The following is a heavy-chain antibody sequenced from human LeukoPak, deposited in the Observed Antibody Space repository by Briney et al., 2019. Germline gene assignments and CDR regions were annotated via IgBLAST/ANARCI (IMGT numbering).Heavy chain of an antibody. CDR2: ISSSSSYI. CDR3: AARPPRAVAGPFDY. V-gene: IGHV3-21*04. J-gene: IGHJ4*02. CDR1: GFTFSTYS. Sequence: GGSLRLSCAASGFTFSTYSMNWVRQAPGKGLEWVPSISSSSSYIYYADSVTGRFTISRDNAKNTLSLQMNSLRAEDTAVYYCAARPPRAVAGPFDYWGQGTLVTVSS. D-gene: IGHD6-19*01.